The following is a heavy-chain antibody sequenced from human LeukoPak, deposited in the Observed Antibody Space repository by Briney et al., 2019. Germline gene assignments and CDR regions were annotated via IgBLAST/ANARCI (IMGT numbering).Heavy chain of an antibody. V-gene: IGHV3-48*04. Sequence: GGSLRLSCAASGFTFSSYSMNWVRQAPGKGLEWVSYISSSSSTVYYADSVKGRFTISRDNAKNSLYLQMNSLRAEDTAVYYCARHYDFWSGSTVDAFDIWGQGTMVTVSS. J-gene: IGHJ3*02. D-gene: IGHD3-3*01. CDR3: ARHYDFWSGSTVDAFDI. CDR1: GFTFSSYS. CDR2: ISSSSSTV.